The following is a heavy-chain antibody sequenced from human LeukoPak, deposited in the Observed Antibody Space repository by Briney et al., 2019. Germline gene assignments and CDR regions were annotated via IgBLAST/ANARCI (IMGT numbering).Heavy chain of an antibody. D-gene: IGHD2-2*01. Sequence: SVKVSCKASGGTFSSYAISWVQQAPGQGLEWMGDIIPIFGTANYAQKFQGRVTITADESTSTAYMELSSLRSEDTAVYYCARDPSRYQPNIWWFDPWGQGTLVTVSS. CDR3: ARDPSRYQPNIWWFDP. CDR2: IIPIFGTA. J-gene: IGHJ5*02. V-gene: IGHV1-69*13. CDR1: GGTFSSYA.